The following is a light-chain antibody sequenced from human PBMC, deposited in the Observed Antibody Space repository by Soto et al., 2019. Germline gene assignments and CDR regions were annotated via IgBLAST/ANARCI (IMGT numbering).Light chain of an antibody. V-gene: IGKV3-15*01. CDR3: QQYGSSPIT. CDR1: QSVSSK. CDR2: DAS. J-gene: IGKJ5*01. Sequence: EIVMTQSPGTLSLSPGERVTLSCRASQSVSSKLVWYQRKPGQTPRLLIYDASTRATGMPGRFSGSGSGTEFTLTISSLQSEDFAVYYCQQYGSSPITFGQGTRLEIK.